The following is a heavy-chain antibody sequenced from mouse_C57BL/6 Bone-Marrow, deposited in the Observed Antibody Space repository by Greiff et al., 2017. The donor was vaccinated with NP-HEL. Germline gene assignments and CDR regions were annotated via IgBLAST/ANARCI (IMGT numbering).Heavy chain of an antibody. V-gene: IGHV1-74*01. CDR2: IHPSDSDT. CDR1: GYTFTSYW. Sequence: QVQLQQPGAELVKPGASVKVSCKASGYTFTSYWMHWVKQRPGQGLEWIGRIHPSDSDTNYHQKVQGKATLTVDKSSSTAYMQLSSLTSEDSSVYYCAIRGVLWLRRGFAYWGQGTLVTVSA. CDR3: AIRGVLWLRRGFAY. J-gene: IGHJ3*01. D-gene: IGHD2-2*01.